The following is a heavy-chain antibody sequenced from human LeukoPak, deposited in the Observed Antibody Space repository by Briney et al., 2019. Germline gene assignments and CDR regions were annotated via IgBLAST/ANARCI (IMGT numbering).Heavy chain of an antibody. J-gene: IGHJ4*02. Sequence: PGGSLRLSCAASGFTFSSYAMHWVRQAPGKGLEWVAVISYDGSNKYYADSVKGRFTISRDNSKNTLYLQMNSLRAEDTAVYYCAREDPSGSYPTEGPDYWGQGTLVTVSS. CDR2: ISYDGSNK. D-gene: IGHD1-26*01. CDR1: GFTFSSYA. V-gene: IGHV3-30-3*01. CDR3: AREDPSGSYPTEGPDY.